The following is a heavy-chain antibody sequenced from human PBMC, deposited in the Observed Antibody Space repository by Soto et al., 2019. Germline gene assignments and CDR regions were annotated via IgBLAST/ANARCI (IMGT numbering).Heavy chain of an antibody. CDR3: ARGTQLRSFDWLFDY. D-gene: IGHD3-9*01. CDR1: VGSISSGGYY. V-gene: IGHV4-31*03. CDR2: IYYSGST. Sequence: PSETLSLTCTVSVGSISSGGYYLSWIRQHPGKGLEWIGYIYYSGSTYYNPSLKSRVTISVDTSKNQLSLKLSSVNAADTAVYYCARGTQLRSFDWLFDYWGQGTLVTVSS. J-gene: IGHJ4*02.